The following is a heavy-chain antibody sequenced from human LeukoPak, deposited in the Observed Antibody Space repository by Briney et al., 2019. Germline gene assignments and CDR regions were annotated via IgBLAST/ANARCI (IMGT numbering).Heavy chain of an antibody. CDR3: ARARGGYDLDY. CDR1: GFTFSSYA. Sequence: GGSLRLSCAASGFTFSSYAMSWVRQAPGKGLEWVANIKQDGGEKYYVESVKGRFTISRDNVKNSLYLQMNSLRVEDTAVYYCARARGGYDLDYWGRGTLVTVSS. J-gene: IGHJ4*02. V-gene: IGHV3-7*01. CDR2: IKQDGGEK. D-gene: IGHD5-12*01.